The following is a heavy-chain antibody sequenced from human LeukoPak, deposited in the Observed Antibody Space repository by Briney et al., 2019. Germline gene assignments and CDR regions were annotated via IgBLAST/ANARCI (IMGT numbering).Heavy chain of an antibody. D-gene: IGHD4-17*01. CDR3: ARGHHGDFNY. CDR2: MNPNSGNT. V-gene: IGHV1-8*03. Sequence: ASVKVSCKASGYTFTGYDINWVRQATGQGLEWMGWMNPNSGNTGYAQKFQGRVTITRNTSISTAYMELCSLRSEDTAVYYCARGHHGDFNYWGQGTLVTVSS. CDR1: GYTFTGYD. J-gene: IGHJ4*02.